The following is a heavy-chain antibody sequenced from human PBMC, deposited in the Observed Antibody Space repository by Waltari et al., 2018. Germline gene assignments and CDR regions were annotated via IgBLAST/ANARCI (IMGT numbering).Heavy chain of an antibody. CDR3: AKDSPLGATDY. CDR2: IRYDGSNK. D-gene: IGHD1-26*01. V-gene: IGHV3-30*02. Sequence: QVQLVESGGGVVQPGGSLRLSCAASGFTFSSYGMHWVRQAPGKGLEWVAFIRYDGSNKYYADSVKGRFTISRDNSKNTLYLQMNSLRAEDTAVYYCAKDSPLGATDYWGQGTLVTVSS. J-gene: IGHJ4*02. CDR1: GFTFSSYG.